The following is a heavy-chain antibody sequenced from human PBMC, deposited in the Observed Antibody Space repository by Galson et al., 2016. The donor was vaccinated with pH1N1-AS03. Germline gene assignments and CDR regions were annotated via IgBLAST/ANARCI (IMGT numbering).Heavy chain of an antibody. CDR2: MYYSGTT. CDR1: GAGGSFSGYY. V-gene: IGHV4-59*01. D-gene: IGHD3-16*01. Sequence: SETLSLTCTVSGAGGSFSGYYWNWIRQPPGKGLEWIGNMYYSGTTNYNPSLKSRVTMSVDTSRNQFSLRLSPVTDADTSIYYCARSIPCVMMQDGMDIWGQGTTVTVSS. J-gene: IGHJ6*02. CDR3: ARSIPCVMMQDGMDI.